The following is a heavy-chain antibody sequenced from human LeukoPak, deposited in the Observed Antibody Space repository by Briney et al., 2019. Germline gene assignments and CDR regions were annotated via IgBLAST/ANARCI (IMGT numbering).Heavy chain of an antibody. V-gene: IGHV3-20*04. CDR1: GFTFDDHD. CDR3: ARGKMVGATTWGGLDY. Sequence: GGSLRLSCVASGFTFDDHDMSWVREAPGKGLVWVSNINWNGGSTGYAGSVKGRFTISRDNAKNSLYLQMNSLRAEDTAFYYCARGKMVGATTWGGLDYWGQGTLVTVSS. D-gene: IGHD1-26*01. J-gene: IGHJ4*02. CDR2: INWNGGST.